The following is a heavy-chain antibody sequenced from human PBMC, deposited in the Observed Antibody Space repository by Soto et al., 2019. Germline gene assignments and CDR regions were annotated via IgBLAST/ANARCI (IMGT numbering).Heavy chain of an antibody. J-gene: IGHJ4*02. CDR3: ARGGTTMVKYYFDY. V-gene: IGHV4-59*01. CDR2: IYYSGST. Sequence: SETLSLTCTVSGGSISSYYWSWIRQPPGKGLEWIGYIYYSGSTNYNPSLKSRVTISVDTSKNQFSLKLSSVTAADTAVYYCARGGTTMVKYYFDYWGQGALVTVSS. CDR1: GGSISSYY. D-gene: IGHD5-18*01.